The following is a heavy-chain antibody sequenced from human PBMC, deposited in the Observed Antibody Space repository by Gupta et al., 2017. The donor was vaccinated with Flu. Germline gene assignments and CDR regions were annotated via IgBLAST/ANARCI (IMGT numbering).Heavy chain of an antibody. V-gene: IGHV4-39*01. Sequence: QLQLQESGPGLVKPSETLSLTCTVSGGSISSSSYYWGWIRQPPGQGLAWIGSIYYSGSTYYNPSLKSRVTISVDTSKNQFSLKLSSVTAADTAVYYCARHSRTYYDFWSGYTDYYYYYGMDVWGQGTTVTVSS. CDR3: ARHSRTYYDFWSGYTDYYYYYGMDV. CDR1: GGSISSSSYY. CDR2: IYYSGST. J-gene: IGHJ6*02. D-gene: IGHD3-3*01.